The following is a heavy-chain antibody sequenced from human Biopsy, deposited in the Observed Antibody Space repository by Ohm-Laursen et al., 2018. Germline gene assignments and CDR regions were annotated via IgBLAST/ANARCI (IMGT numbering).Heavy chain of an antibody. J-gene: IGHJ4*02. V-gene: IGHV3-7*04. CDR3: ARGPSGVATIG. CDR2: IKEDGSEK. D-gene: IGHD5-24*01. CDR1: GFTFSSYW. Sequence: SLRLSCTASGFTFSSYWMSWVRQARGKGLEWVASIKEDGSEKHYVDSVKGRFTISRDNAKNSLFLQMNSLRAEDTAVYYCARGPSGVATIGRGQGTLVTVSS.